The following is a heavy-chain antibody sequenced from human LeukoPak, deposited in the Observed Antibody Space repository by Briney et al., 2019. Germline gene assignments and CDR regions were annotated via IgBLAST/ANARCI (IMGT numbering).Heavy chain of an antibody. CDR3: ARIRGYCSSTSCYFLPPYYFDY. V-gene: IGHV3-48*01. J-gene: IGHJ4*02. D-gene: IGHD2-2*01. CDR1: GFTFSSYS. CDR2: ISSSSSTI. Sequence: GGSLRLSCAASGFTFSSYSMNWVRQAPGKGLEWVSYISSSSSTIYYADSVKGRFTISRDNAKNSLYLQMNSLRAEDTAVYYCARIRGYCSSTSCYFLPPYYFDYWGQGTLVTVSS.